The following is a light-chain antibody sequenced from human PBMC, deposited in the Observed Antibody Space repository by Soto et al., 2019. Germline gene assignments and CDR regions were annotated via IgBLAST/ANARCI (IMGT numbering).Light chain of an antibody. CDR1: QGISSY. Sequence: AIRMTQSPSSLSASTGDRVTITCRASQGISSYLAWYQQKPGKAPKLLIYAASTLQSGVTSRFSGSGSGTDFTLTISCLQSEDFATYYCQQYYSYPVAFGPGTKVDI. CDR2: AAS. V-gene: IGKV1-8*01. CDR3: QQYYSYPVA. J-gene: IGKJ3*01.